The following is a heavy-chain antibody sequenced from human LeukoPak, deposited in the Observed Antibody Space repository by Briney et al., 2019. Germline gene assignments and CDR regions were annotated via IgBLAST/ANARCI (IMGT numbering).Heavy chain of an antibody. CDR3: ASPGLVSSWFDRTYYGMDV. J-gene: IGHJ6*02. D-gene: IGHD6-13*01. CDR2: ISSSSSYI. CDR1: GGSFSGYY. Sequence: ASETLSLTCAVYGGSFSGYYWSWLRQAPGKGLEWVSSISSSSSYIYYADSVKGRFTISRDNAKNSLYLQMNSLRAEDTAVYYCASPGLVSSWFDRTYYGMDVWGQGTTVTVSS. V-gene: IGHV3-21*01.